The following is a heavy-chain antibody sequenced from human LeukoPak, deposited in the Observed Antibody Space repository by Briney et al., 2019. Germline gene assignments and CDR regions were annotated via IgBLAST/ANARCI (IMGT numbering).Heavy chain of an antibody. J-gene: IGHJ4*02. V-gene: IGHV3-48*01. CDR2: ISGDSGLI. CDR1: GFTFSIYS. Sequence: GGSLRLSCEASGFTFSIYSMNWVRQAPGKGLEWVSYISGDSGLINYADSVKGRFTISRDNAKNSLYLQMYTLRAEDTAVYYCARDYQFNFDYWGQGSLVTVSS. D-gene: IGHD3-16*02. CDR3: ARDYQFNFDY.